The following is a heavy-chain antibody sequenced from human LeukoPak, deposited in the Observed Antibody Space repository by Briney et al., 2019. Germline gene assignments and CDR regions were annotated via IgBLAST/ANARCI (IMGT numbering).Heavy chain of an antibody. CDR2: ISYDGSNK. CDR3: AKEAPRIVALYY. CDR1: GFTFSDYY. V-gene: IGHV3-30*18. J-gene: IGHJ4*02. Sequence: GGSLRLSCAASGFTFSDYYMSWIRQAPGKGLEWVAVISYDGSNKYYADSVKGRFTISRDNSKNTLYLQMNSLRAGDTAVYYCAKEAPRIVALYYWGQGTLVTVSS. D-gene: IGHD3-22*01.